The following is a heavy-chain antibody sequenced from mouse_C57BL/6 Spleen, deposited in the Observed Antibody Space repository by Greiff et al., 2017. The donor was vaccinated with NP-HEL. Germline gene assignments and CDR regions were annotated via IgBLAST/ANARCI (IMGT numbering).Heavy chain of an antibody. Sequence: QVQLQQSGPELVKPGASVKISCKASGYAFSSSWMNWVKQRPGKGLEWIGRIYPGDGDTNYNGKFKGKATLTADKSSSTAYMQLSSLTSEDSAVYFCARAGSPHAMDDWGQGTSVTVSS. V-gene: IGHV1-82*01. CDR2: IYPGDGDT. CDR3: ARAGSPHAMDD. J-gene: IGHJ4*01. CDR1: GYAFSSSW.